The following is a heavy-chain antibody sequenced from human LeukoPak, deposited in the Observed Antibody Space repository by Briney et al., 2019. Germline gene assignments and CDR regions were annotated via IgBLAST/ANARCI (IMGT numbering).Heavy chain of an antibody. V-gene: IGHV1-69*01. D-gene: IGHD3-22*01. CDR1: GGTFSSYA. CDR3: ARGRSHMGDYYDSSGPSGCFDY. J-gene: IGHJ4*02. CDR2: IIPIFGTA. Sequence: SVKVSCKASGGTFSSYAISWVRQAPGQGLEWMGGIIPIFGTANYAQKFQGRVTITADESTSTAYMELSSLRSEDTAVYYCARGRSHMGDYYDSSGPSGCFDYWGQGTLVTVSS.